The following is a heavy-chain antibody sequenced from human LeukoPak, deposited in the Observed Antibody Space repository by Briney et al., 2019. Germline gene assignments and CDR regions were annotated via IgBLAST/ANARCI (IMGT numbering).Heavy chain of an antibody. J-gene: IGHJ4*02. CDR3: ARGDILTGYVY. CDR2: INYSGST. D-gene: IGHD3-9*01. Sequence: SETLSLTCTVSGGSVSSGRYDWNWIRQPPGKGLEWIGYINYSGSTNYNPSLKSRVTISVDTSKNQFSLKLSSVTAADTAVYYCARGDILTGYVYWGQGALVTVSS. V-gene: IGHV4-61*01. CDR1: GGSVSSGRYD.